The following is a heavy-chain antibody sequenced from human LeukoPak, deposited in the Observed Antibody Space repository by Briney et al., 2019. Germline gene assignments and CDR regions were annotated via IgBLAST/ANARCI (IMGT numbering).Heavy chain of an antibody. D-gene: IGHD3-9*01. CDR3: TTDEIPYDILTGSYLKDFDY. CDR2: IKSKTDGGTT. J-gene: IGHJ4*02. CDR1: GFTSSNAW. Sequence: GSLRLSCAASGFTSSNAWMSWVRQAPGKGLEWVGRIKSKTDGGTTDYAAPVKGRFTISRDDSKNTLYLQMNSLKTEDTAVYYSTTDEIPYDILTGSYLKDFDYWGQGTLVTVSS. V-gene: IGHV3-15*01.